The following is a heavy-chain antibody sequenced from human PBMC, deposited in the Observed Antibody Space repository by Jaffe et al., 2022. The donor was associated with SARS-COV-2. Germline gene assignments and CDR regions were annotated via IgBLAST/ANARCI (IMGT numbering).Heavy chain of an antibody. J-gene: IGHJ4*02. CDR2: ISYSGDTT. CDR1: GFAFNNYA. D-gene: IGHD2-21*02. V-gene: IGHV3-23*04. Sequence: EVQLVESGGGLVQPGGSLRLSCAASGFAFNNYAMYWVRQAPGRGLEWVSSISYSGDTTYYADSVKGRFTISRDNSKNTLCLQMNSLRAEDTAVYYCAKRLSTASQSHGFDYWGQGSLVTVSS. CDR3: AKRLSTASQSHGFDY.